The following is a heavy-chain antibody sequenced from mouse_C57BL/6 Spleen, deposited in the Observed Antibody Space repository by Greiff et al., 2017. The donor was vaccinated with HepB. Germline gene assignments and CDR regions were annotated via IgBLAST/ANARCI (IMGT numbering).Heavy chain of an antibody. V-gene: IGHV2-9-1*01. Sequence: VQRVESGPGLVAPSQSLSITCTVSGFSLTSYAISWVRQPPGKGLEWLGVIWTGGGTNYNSALKSRLSISKDNSKSQVFLKMNSLQTDDTARYYCARVITTVVATDYYAMDYWGQGTSVTVSS. CDR1: GFSLTSYA. D-gene: IGHD1-1*01. CDR2: IWTGGGT. CDR3: ARVITTVVATDYYAMDY. J-gene: IGHJ4*01.